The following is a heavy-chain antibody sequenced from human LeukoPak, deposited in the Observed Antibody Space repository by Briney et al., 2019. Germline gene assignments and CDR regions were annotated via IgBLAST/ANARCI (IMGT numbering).Heavy chain of an antibody. D-gene: IGHD1-26*01. J-gene: IGHJ4*02. CDR1: RFTFSSYS. CDR2: TSTSSIYI. V-gene: IGHV3-21*01. CDR3: ARAGDRQWKLIQDFDY. Sequence: PGGSLRLSCAASRFTFSSYSMNWVRQAPGKGLEWVSSTSTSSIYIYYGDSLKGRFTISRDNAKNSLYLQMDSLRVEDTAVYYCARAGDRQWKLIQDFDYWGQGTLVTVSS.